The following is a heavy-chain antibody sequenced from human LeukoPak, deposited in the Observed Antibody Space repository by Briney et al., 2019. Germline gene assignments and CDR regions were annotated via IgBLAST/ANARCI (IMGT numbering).Heavy chain of an antibody. Sequence: SETLSLTCAVYGGSFSGYYWSWIRQPPGKGLEWIGEINHSGSTNYNPALKRRVTISVDTSKNQFSLKLSSVTAADTAVYYCVHSSGYWGQGTLVTVSS. D-gene: IGHD6-19*01. CDR1: GGSFSGYY. J-gene: IGHJ4*02. CDR2: INHSGST. CDR3: VHSSGY. V-gene: IGHV4-34*01.